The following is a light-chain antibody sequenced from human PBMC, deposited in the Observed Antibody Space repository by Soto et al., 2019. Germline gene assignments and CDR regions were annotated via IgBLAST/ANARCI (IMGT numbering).Light chain of an antibody. CDR3: QKYNSPPWT. CDR2: KTP. V-gene: IGKV1-5*03. J-gene: IGKJ1*01. Sequence: DIQMTQSPSTLSASVGDRVTITCRASQSVDIWLAWYQQKPGKAPKLLIYKTPSLESGVPSRFSGRGSGTEFPLTISSLQPDDFATYYCQKYNSPPWTFGQGTKVEIK. CDR1: QSVDIW.